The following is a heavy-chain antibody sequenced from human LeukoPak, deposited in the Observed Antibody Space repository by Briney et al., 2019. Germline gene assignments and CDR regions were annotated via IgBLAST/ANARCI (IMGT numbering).Heavy chain of an antibody. D-gene: IGHD3-10*01. CDR1: GGSISSSSYY. Sequence: SETLSLTCTVSGGSISSSSYYWGWIRQPPGKGLEWIGSIYYSGSTYYNPSLKSRVTISVDTSKNQFSLKLSSVTAADTAVYYCAKDREPFGELFYFDYWGQGTLVTVSS. CDR2: IYYSGST. J-gene: IGHJ4*02. V-gene: IGHV4-39*02. CDR3: AKDREPFGELFYFDY.